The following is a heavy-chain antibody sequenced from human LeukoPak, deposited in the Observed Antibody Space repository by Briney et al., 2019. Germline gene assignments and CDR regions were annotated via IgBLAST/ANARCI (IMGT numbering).Heavy chain of an antibody. J-gene: IGHJ4*02. CDR3: ARSMATVTPGTY. D-gene: IGHD5-24*01. Sequence: KPSETLSLTCAVHGGSFSGYYWSWIRQPPGKGLEWIGEINHSGSTNYNPSLKSRVTISVDTSKNQFSLKLSSVTAADTAVYYCARSMATVTPGTYWGQGTLVTVSS. V-gene: IGHV4-34*01. CDR1: GGSFSGYY. CDR2: INHSGST.